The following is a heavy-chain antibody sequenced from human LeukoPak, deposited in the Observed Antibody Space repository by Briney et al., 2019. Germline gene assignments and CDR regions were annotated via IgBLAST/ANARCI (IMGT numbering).Heavy chain of an antibody. CDR2: ISGSGST. D-gene: IGHD2-15*01. J-gene: IGHJ5*02. V-gene: IGHV3-23*01. CDR3: AKAGCSGGSCYFDP. Sequence: GGSLRLSCAASGFTFSSYAMNWVRQPPGKGLGWVSSISGSGSTYYADSVRGRVTISRDNSKNTLYLQMNSLRGDGTAIYYWAKAGCSGGSCYFDPWGQGTLVTVSS. CDR1: GFTFSSYA.